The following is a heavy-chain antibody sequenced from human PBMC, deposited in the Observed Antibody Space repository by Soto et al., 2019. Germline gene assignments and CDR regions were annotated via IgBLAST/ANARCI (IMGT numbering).Heavy chain of an antibody. J-gene: IGHJ6*02. V-gene: IGHV4-39*01. Sequence: SETLSLTCTVSGGSISSSSYYWGWIRQPPGKGLEWIGSIYYSGSTYYNPSLKSRVPISVDTSKNQFSLKLSSVTAADTAVYYCARLELPLEYSSSWHYYYYGMDVWGQGTTVTVSS. CDR1: GGSISSSSYY. CDR3: ARLELPLEYSSSWHYYYYGMDV. D-gene: IGHD6-13*01. CDR2: IYYSGST.